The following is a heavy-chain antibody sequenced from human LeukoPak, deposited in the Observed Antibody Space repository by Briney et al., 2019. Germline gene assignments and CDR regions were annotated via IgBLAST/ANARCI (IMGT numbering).Heavy chain of an antibody. V-gene: IGHV3-23*01. CDR1: GFTFSTYA. Sequence: GGSLRLSCAASGFTFSTYAMSWVRQAPGKGLEWVSAISGSGGSTYYADSVKGRFTISRDNSKNTLYLQMNQMNSLRAEDTAVYYCAKVAGDGNYVDYWGQGTLVTVSS. CDR2: ISGSGGST. D-gene: IGHD7-27*01. CDR3: AKVAGDGNYVDY. J-gene: IGHJ4*02.